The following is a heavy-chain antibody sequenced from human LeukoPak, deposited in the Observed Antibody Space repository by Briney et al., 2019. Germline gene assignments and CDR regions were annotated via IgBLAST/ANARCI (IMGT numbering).Heavy chain of an antibody. J-gene: IGHJ4*02. CDR3: ARGYGVRGVIIRPIGY. Sequence: GASVKVSCKASGYTFTGYYMHWVRQATGQGLEWMGWMNPNSGNTGYAQKFQGRVTMTRNTSISTAYMELSSLRSEDTAVYYCARGYGVRGVIIRPIGYWGQGTLVTVSS. D-gene: IGHD3-10*01. CDR1: GYTFTGYY. CDR2: MNPNSGNT. V-gene: IGHV1-8*02.